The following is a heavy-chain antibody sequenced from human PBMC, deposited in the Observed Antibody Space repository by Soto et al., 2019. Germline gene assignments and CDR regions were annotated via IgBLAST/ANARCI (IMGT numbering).Heavy chain of an antibody. CDR2: ISAYNGNT. D-gene: IGHD3-3*01. Sequence: QVPLVQSGAEVKKPGASVKVSCKASGYTFTSYGISWVRQAPGQGLEWMGWISAYNGNTNYAQKLQGRVTMTTDTSTSTAYMGLSSLRSDDTAVYYCARNPAYYDFWCGYIISPGFDYWGQGTLVTVSS. CDR3: ARNPAYYDFWCGYIISPGFDY. V-gene: IGHV1-18*01. CDR1: GYTFTSYG. J-gene: IGHJ4*02.